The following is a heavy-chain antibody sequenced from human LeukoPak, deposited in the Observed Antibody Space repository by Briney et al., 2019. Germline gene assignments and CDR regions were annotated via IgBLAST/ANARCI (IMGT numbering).Heavy chain of an antibody. CDR2: ISYDGSNK. Sequence: GGSLRLSCAASGFTFSSYAMHWVRQAPGKGLEWVAVISYDGSNKYYADSVKGRFTISRDNSKNTLYLQMNSLRAEDTAVYYCARKRGNREGYSSRWYERVYYFYGMDVWGQGTTVTVSS. J-gene: IGHJ6*02. CDR3: ARKRGNREGYSSRWYERVYYFYGMDV. CDR1: GFTFSSYA. D-gene: IGHD6-13*01. V-gene: IGHV3-30-3*01.